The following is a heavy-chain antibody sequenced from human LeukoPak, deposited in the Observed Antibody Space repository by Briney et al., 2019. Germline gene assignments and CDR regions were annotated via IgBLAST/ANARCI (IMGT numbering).Heavy chain of an antibody. Sequence: ASVKVSRKASGYTFTSYDINWVRQATGQGLGWMGWMNPNSGNTGYAQKFQGRVTMTRNTSISTAYMELSSLRSEDTAVYYCARGHQKTYTHYYYYGMDVWGQGTTVTVSS. CDR1: GYTFTSYD. D-gene: IGHD3-16*01. J-gene: IGHJ6*02. CDR3: ARGHQKTYTHYYYYGMDV. CDR2: MNPNSGNT. V-gene: IGHV1-8*01.